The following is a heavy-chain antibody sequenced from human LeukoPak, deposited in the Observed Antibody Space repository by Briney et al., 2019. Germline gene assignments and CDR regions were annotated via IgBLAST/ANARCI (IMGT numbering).Heavy chain of an antibody. CDR3: ARNGVVVPAAIQYYMDV. J-gene: IGHJ6*03. CDR2: IYYSGST. Sequence: PSETLSLTCTVSGGSISSYYWSWIRQPPGKGLEWIGYIYYSGSTNYNPSLTSRVTISVDTSKNQFSLKLSSVTAADTAVYYCARNGVVVPAAIQYYMDVWGKGTTVTVSS. D-gene: IGHD2-2*01. V-gene: IGHV4-59*01. CDR1: GGSISSYY.